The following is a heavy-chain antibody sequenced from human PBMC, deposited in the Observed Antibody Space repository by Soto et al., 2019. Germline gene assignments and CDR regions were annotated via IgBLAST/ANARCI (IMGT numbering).Heavy chain of an antibody. CDR2: IYPGDSDT. D-gene: IGHD5-18*01. CDR3: ARDSTAMVWTYGMDV. J-gene: IGHJ6*02. CDR1: GYSFTIYW. V-gene: IGHV5-51*01. Sequence: GESLKISCKGSGYSFTIYWIGWVRQMPGKGLEWMGIIYPGDSDTRYSPSFQGQVTISADKSISTAYLQWSSLKASDTAMYYCARDSTAMVWTYGMDVWGQGTTVTVSS.